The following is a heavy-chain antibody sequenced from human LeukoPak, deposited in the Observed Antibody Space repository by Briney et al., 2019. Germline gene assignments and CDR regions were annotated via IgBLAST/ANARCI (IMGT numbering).Heavy chain of an antibody. CDR3: ARADRLHGGPYLIGP. D-gene: IGHD2-21*01. J-gene: IGHJ5*02. Sequence: ASVKVSCKTSGYSFTDYYMHWVRQAPGQGLEWMGWINPSSGGTSSAQKFQGRVTMTRDTSITTVYMEVRWLTSDDTAVYYCARADRLHGGPYLIGPWGQGTLVTVSS. CDR1: GYSFTDYY. CDR2: INPSSGGT. V-gene: IGHV1-2*02.